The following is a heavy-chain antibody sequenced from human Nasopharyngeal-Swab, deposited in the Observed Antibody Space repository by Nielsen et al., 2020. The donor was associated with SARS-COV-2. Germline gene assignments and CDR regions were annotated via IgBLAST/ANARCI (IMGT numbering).Heavy chain of an antibody. CDR3: ARDLYGSGNQGY. CDR1: GYTFTSYD. CDR2: MNPNSGNT. D-gene: IGHD3-10*01. V-gene: IGHV1-8*01. Sequence: ASVKVSCKASGYTFTSYDINWVRQATGQGLEWMGWMNPNSGNTGYAQKFQGRVTMTRNTSISTAYMELSSLRSEDTAVYYCARDLYGSGNQGYWGQGTLVTVSS. J-gene: IGHJ4*02.